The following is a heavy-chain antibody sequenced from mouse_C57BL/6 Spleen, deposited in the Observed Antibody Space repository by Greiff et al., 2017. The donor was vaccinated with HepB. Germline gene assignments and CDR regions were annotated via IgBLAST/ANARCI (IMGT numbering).Heavy chain of an antibody. CDR1: GYTFTSYW. CDR2: IYPGSGST. CDR3: ARGGLRLEYYYAMDY. D-gene: IGHD2-4*01. Sequence: QVQLKQPGAELVKPGASVKMSCKASGYTFTSYWITWVKQRPGQGLEWIGDIYPGSGSTNYNEKFKSKATLTVDTSSSTAYMQLSSLTSEDSAVYYCARGGLRLEYYYAMDYWGQGTSVTVSS. J-gene: IGHJ4*01. V-gene: IGHV1-55*01.